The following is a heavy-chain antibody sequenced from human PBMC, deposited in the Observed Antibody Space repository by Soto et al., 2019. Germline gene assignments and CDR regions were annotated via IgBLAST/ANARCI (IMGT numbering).Heavy chain of an antibody. V-gene: IGHV3-15*07. J-gene: IGHJ5*02. CDR1: GFTFSNAW. CDR3: TNYSNYTNWFDP. D-gene: IGHD4-4*01. Sequence: EVQLVESGGGLVKPGGSLRLSCAASGFTFSNAWMNWVRQAPGKGLEWVGRIKSKTDGGTTDYAAPVKGRFTISRDDSKNTLYQQMNSLKTEDAAVYYCTNYSNYTNWFDPWGQGTLVTVSS. CDR2: IKSKTDGGTT.